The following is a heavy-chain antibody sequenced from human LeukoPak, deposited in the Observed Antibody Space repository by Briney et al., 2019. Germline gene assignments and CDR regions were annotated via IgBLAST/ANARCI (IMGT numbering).Heavy chain of an antibody. CDR1: GFTFSSYA. J-gene: IGHJ4*02. Sequence: PGGSLRLSCAASGFTFSSYAMHWVRQAPGKGLEWVAVISYDGSNKYYADSVKGRFTISRDNSKNTLYLQMNSLRAEDTAVYYCARGETYYYGSGDYWGQGTLVTVSS. D-gene: IGHD3-10*01. CDR2: ISYDGSNK. CDR3: ARGETYYYGSGDY. V-gene: IGHV3-30*04.